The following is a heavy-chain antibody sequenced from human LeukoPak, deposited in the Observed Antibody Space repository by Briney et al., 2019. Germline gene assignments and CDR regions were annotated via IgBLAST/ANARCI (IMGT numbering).Heavy chain of an antibody. Sequence: PGGSLRLSCAASGFKFSDHYIDWVRQAPGKGLEWVANIKQDGSEKYYVDSVKGRFTISRDNAKNSLYLQMNSLRAEDTAVYYCAREGYDILTGPVPFDYWGQGTLVTVSS. V-gene: IGHV3-7*01. CDR3: AREGYDILTGPVPFDY. J-gene: IGHJ4*02. D-gene: IGHD3-9*01. CDR1: GFKFSDHY. CDR2: IKQDGSEK.